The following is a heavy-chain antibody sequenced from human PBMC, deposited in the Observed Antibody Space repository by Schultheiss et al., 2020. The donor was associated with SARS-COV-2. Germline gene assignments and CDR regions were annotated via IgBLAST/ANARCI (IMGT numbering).Heavy chain of an antibody. J-gene: IGHJ3*02. V-gene: IGHV3-33*08. D-gene: IGHD1-7*01. CDR3: ARDQGLELLGGNAFDI. CDR1: GFTFSSYG. CDR2: IWYDGSNK. Sequence: GESLKISCAASGFTFSSYGMHWVRQAPGKGLEWVAVIWYDGSNKYYGDSVKGRFTISRDNSKNTVYLQMNSLRAEDTAVYYCARDQGLELLGGNAFDIWGQGTMVTVSS.